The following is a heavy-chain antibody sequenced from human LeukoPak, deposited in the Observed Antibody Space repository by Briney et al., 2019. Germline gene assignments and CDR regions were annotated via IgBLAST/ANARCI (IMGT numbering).Heavy chain of an antibody. D-gene: IGHD1-26*01. V-gene: IGHV3-21*01. CDR3: ARSSIMGATFFDY. CDR2: ISGSSSYI. Sequence: GGSLRLSCAASGFSFSHSGMNWVRQAPGKGLEWVSSISGSSSYIHYVDSVKGRFTISRDNAKNSLHLQMNSLRAEDTAVYYCARSSIMGATFFDYWGQGTLVTVSS. CDR1: GFSFSHSG. J-gene: IGHJ4*02.